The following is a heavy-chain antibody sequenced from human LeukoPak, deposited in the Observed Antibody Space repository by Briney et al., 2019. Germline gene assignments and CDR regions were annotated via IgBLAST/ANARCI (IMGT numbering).Heavy chain of an antibody. CDR3: AREVEYYDSSGYRPHAFDI. CDR2: ISYSGGT. CDR1: GGSISSSNYY. Sequence: SETLSLTCTVSGGSISSSNYYWGWTRQPPGKGLEWFGSISYSGGTSYNPSLRSRVTISVDTSRNQFSLKLNSVTAADTAVYYCAREVEYYDSSGYRPHAFDIWGQGTVVTVSS. V-gene: IGHV4-39*02. D-gene: IGHD3-22*01. J-gene: IGHJ3*02.